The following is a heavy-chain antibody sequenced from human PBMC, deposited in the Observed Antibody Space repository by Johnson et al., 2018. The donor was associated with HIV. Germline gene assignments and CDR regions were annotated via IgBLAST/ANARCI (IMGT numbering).Heavy chain of an antibody. CDR1: GFTFSSYG. CDR2: ISYDGSNK. V-gene: IGHV3-30*19. CDR3: ARRGGGATTDAFDL. Sequence: QVQLVESGGGVVQPGGSLRLSCAASGFTFSSYGMHWVRQAPGKGLEWVAVISYDGSNKYYADSVKGRFTISRDNSKNTLHLQMNSVSDEDTAVYYCARRGGGATTDAFDLWGQGTMVAVSS. J-gene: IGHJ3*01. D-gene: IGHD1-26*01.